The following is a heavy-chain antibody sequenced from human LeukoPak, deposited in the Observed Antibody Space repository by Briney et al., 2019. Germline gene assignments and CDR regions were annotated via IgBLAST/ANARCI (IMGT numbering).Heavy chain of an antibody. D-gene: IGHD2-8*01. Sequence: GGSLRLSCAASGFTFSSYWMHWVRHAPGKGLVLVSRINSDGSSTSYADSVKGRFTISRDNAKNTLYLQMNSLRAEDTAVYYCARVQGHPPNGLDIWGQGTMVTVSS. J-gene: IGHJ3*02. CDR3: ARVQGHPPNGLDI. CDR2: INSDGSST. V-gene: IGHV3-74*01. CDR1: GFTFSSYW.